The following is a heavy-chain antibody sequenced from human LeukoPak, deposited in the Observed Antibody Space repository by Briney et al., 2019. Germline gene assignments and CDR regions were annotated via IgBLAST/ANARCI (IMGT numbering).Heavy chain of an antibody. Sequence: PGGSLRLSCAASGFTFSSYGMHWVRQAPGKGLEWVAVISYDGSNKYYADSVKGRFTISRDNSKNTLYLQMNSLRAEDTAVYYCAKDRYFDWLIDYWGQGTLVTVSS. CDR1: GFTFSSYG. CDR3: AKDRYFDWLIDY. CDR2: ISYDGSNK. V-gene: IGHV3-30*18. D-gene: IGHD3-9*01. J-gene: IGHJ4*02.